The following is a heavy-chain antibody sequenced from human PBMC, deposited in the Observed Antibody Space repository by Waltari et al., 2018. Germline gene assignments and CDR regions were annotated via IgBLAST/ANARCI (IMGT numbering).Heavy chain of an antibody. CDR1: GFSFDGHG. D-gene: IGHD6-19*01. CDR2: INWIGDST. V-gene: IGHV3-20*04. CDR3: ARSQEQWLVHFDS. Sequence: EVQLVESGGGVVRPGGSLRLSCAASGFSFDGHGMSWVRQAPGKGLEWVSGINWIGDSTGYADPVKGRFTISRDNAKNSLYLQRNSLRAEDTAVYYCARSQEQWLVHFDSWGQGTLVTVSS. J-gene: IGHJ4*02.